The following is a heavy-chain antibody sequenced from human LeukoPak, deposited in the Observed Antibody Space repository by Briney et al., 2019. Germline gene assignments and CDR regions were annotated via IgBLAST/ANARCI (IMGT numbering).Heavy chain of an antibody. CDR1: GGTFSSYA. CDR3: ARDLAITIFGVVIRTDAFDI. D-gene: IGHD3-3*01. V-gene: IGHV1-69*13. J-gene: IGHJ3*02. CDR2: IIPIFGTA. Sequence: SVKVSCKASGGTFSSYAISWVRQAPGQGLEWMGGIIPIFGTANYAQKFQGRVTITADESTSTAYMELSSLRSEDTAVYYCARDLAITIFGVVIRTDAFDIWLQGTMVTVSS.